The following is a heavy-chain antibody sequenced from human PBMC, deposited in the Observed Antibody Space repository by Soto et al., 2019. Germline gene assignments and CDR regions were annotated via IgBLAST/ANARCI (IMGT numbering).Heavy chain of an antibody. V-gene: IGHV1-46*01. Sequence: VHLVQSGAEVKEPGASVNVSCQASGSITNHHMHWVRQAPGQGLEWMGIFNPSGLSTTYAQKFQGRVTITRDTSTSTVYMELSSPTSEDTAVYFCAKVTHSGPIAVAGPLGSWGQGTLVIVSS. CDR3: AKVTHSGPIAVAGPLGS. D-gene: IGHD6-19*01. CDR1: GSITNHH. CDR2: FNPSGLST. J-gene: IGHJ4*02.